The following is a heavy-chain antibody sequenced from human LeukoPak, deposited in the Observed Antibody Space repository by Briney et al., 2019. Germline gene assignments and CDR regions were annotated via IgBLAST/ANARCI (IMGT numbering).Heavy chain of an antibody. J-gene: IGHJ5*02. CDR1: GGTFSSYA. D-gene: IGHD6-19*01. CDR3: ARQWLPNNWFDP. CDR2: IIPIFGTA. V-gene: IGHV1-69*13. Sequence: SVKVSCKASGGTFSSYAISWVRQAPGQGLEWMGGIIPIFGTANYAQKFQGRVTITADESTSTAYMELSSLRSEDTAVYYCARQWLPNNWFDPWGQGTLVTVSS.